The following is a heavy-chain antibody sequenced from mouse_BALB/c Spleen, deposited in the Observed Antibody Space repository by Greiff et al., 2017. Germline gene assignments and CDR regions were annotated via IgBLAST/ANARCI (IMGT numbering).Heavy chain of an antibody. CDR2: IWAGGST. Sequence: QVQLKQSGPGLVAPSQSLSITCTVSGFSLTSYGVHWVRQPPGKGLEWLGVIWAGGSTNYNSALMSRLSLSKDNSKSQVFLKMNSLQTDDTAMYYCDRDTLSLLRLENYFDYWGQGTTLTVSS. V-gene: IGHV2-9*02. J-gene: IGHJ2*01. CDR3: DRDTLSLLRLENYFDY. CDR1: GFSLTSYG. D-gene: IGHD1-2*01.